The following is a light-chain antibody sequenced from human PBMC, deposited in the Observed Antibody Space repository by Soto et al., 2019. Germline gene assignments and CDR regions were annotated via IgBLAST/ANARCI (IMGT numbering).Light chain of an antibody. J-gene: IGLJ1*01. Sequence: QSVLTQPASVSGSPGQSITISCTGTSSDVGGYDYVSWYQLHPGKAPKLMVFEVSNRPSGVSYRFSGSKSGNTASLTISGLKAEDEADYFCSSYSISNAYLFRTGPKVTXL. CDR2: EVS. CDR3: SSYSISNAYL. CDR1: SSDVGGYDY. V-gene: IGLV2-14*01.